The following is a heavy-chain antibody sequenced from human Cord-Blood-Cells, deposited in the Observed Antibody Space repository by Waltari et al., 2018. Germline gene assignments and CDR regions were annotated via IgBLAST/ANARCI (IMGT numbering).Heavy chain of an antibody. D-gene: IGHD3-16*01. CDR3: ARGPGQLEGGVFDY. Sequence: GAEVKKPGASVKVSCKASGYTSTSYYMNWVRQAPGKGLEWMGIINPRGGSTSYAQKFPGRGTMTRETSTSTVYMELTSLRSEDTAVYYCARGPGQLEGGVFDYWGQGTLVTVSS. CDR1: GYTSTSYY. J-gene: IGHJ4*02. V-gene: IGHV1-46*01. CDR2: INPRGGST.